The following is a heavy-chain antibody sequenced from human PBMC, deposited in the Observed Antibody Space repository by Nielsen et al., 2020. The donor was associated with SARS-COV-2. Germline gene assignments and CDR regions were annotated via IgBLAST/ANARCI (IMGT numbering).Heavy chain of an antibody. V-gene: IGHV4-30-4*01. Sequence: SETLSLTCTVSGGSISSGDYYWSWIRQPPGKGLEWIGYIYYSGSTYYNPSLKSRVTISVDTSKNQFSLKLSSVTAADTAVYCCARGAGKWADYWGQGTLVTVSS. J-gene: IGHJ4*02. CDR1: GGSISSGDYY. D-gene: IGHD1-26*01. CDR3: ARGAGKWADY. CDR2: IYYSGST.